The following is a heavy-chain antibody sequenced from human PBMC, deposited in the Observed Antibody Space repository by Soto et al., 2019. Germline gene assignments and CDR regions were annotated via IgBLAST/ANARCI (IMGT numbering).Heavy chain of an antibody. CDR3: AREARGFDY. V-gene: IGHV3-48*02. J-gene: IGHJ4*02. CDR1: GFTFSSYN. D-gene: IGHD3-10*01. CDR2: ISSTGSTT. Sequence: EVQLVESGGGSIQTGGSLRLSCAASGFTFSSYNMNWVRQAPGKGLEWISYISSTGSTTYYADSVKGRFITSRDNAKNSLFLQMNSLRDEDTAVYYCAREARGFDYWGQGTLVTVSS.